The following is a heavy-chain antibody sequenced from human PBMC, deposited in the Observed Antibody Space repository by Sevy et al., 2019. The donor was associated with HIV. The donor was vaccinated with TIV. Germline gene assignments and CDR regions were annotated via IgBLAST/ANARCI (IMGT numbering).Heavy chain of an antibody. D-gene: IGHD6-19*01. CDR3: VGLFLSYRSGWSYFDY. CDR2: IFSSGST. V-gene: IGHV3-66*02. Sequence: GGSLRLSCAISGFTVNDKYIIWVHQAPGKGLEWVSVIFSSGSTYYADSAKGRFTISRDNSKNTVDLQMNSVRAEETAVYYCVGLFLSYRSGWSYFDYWGQGTLVTVSS. CDR1: GFTVNDKY. J-gene: IGHJ4*02.